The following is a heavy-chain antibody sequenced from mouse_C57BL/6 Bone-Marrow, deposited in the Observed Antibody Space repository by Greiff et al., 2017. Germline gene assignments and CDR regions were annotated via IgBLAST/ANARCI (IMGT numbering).Heavy chain of an antibody. CDR2: IDPSDSYT. D-gene: IGHD1-1*01. CDR1: GYTFTSYW. J-gene: IGHJ4*01. Sequence: VQLQQPGAELVRPGTSVKLSCKASGYTFTSYWMHWVKQRPGQGLEWIGVIDPSDSYTNYHQKFKGKATLTVDTSSSTAYMQLSSLTSEDSAVYYCARGRKFITTVVATNYYAMDYWGQGTSVTVSS. V-gene: IGHV1-59*01. CDR3: ARGRKFITTVVATNYYAMDY.